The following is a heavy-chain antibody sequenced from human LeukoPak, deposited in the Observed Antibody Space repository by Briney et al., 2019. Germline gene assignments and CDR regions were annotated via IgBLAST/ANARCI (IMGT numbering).Heavy chain of an antibody. CDR1: GGSISSNY. J-gene: IGHJ4*02. CDR3: ARESGPGSPLYYFDY. CDR2: IYYSGST. Sequence: SETLSLTCTVSGGSISSNYWSWIRQPPGKGLEWIGDIYYSGSTKYNPSLKSRGTISVDTSKNQFSLKVSSVTAADTAVYYCARESGPGSPLYYFDYWGQGTLVTVSS. V-gene: IGHV4-59*01. D-gene: IGHD3-10*01.